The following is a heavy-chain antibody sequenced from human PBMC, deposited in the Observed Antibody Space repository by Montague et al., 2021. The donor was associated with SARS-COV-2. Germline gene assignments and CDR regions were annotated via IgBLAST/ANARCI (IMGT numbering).Heavy chain of an antibody. CDR1: GFTFSSYA. CDR3: AKVGSSWYHGYYYGMDV. J-gene: IGHJ6*02. Sequence: SLRLSCAASGFTFSSYAMSWVRQAPGKGLEWVSAISGSGGSTCYXXSLKGRFTISRDNSKNTLYLQMNSLRAEDTAVYYCAKVGSSWYHGYYYGMDVWGQGTTVTVSS. CDR2: ISGSGGST. D-gene: IGHD6-13*01. V-gene: IGHV3-23*01.